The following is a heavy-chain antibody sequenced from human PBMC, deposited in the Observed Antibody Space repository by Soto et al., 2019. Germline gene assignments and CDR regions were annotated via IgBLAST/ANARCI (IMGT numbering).Heavy chain of an antibody. CDR2: ISGSGGST. V-gene: IGHV3-23*01. D-gene: IGHD5-18*01. J-gene: IGHJ4*02. CDR1: GFTFSNYA. Sequence: EVHLLESGGGLAQPGGSLRLSCAASGFTFSNYAMSWVRQAPGKGLEWVSTISGSGGSTYYADSVKGRFTISRDNSKNTLYLQMNSLRPEDTAVYYCGKAEGGYSYGTVDYWGQGTLVTVSS. CDR3: GKAEGGYSYGTVDY.